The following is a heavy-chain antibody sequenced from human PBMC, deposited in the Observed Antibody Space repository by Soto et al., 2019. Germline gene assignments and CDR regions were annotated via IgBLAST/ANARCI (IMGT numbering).Heavy chain of an antibody. Sequence: PGGSLRLSCAASGFTFSDYYMSWIRQAPGKGLEWVGRIKSKTDGGTTDYAAPVKGRFTISRDDSKNTLYLQMNSLKTEGTAVYYCTTDLVYDFWSGYSHYWGQGTLVTVSS. V-gene: IGHV3-15*01. CDR1: GFTFSDYY. CDR2: IKSKTDGGTT. CDR3: TTDLVYDFWSGYSHY. D-gene: IGHD3-3*01. J-gene: IGHJ4*02.